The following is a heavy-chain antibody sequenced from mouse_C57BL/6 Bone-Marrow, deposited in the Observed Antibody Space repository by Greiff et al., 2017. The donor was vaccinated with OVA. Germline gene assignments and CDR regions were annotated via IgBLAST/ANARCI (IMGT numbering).Heavy chain of an antibody. V-gene: IGHV5-6*01. D-gene: IGHD6-1*01. Sequence: EVQLKESGGDLVKPGGSLKLSCAASGFTFSSYGMSWVRQTPDKRLEWVATISSGGSYTYYPDSVKGRFTISRDNAKNTLYLQMSSLKSEDTAMYYCARHAGVMDYWGQGTSVTVSS. CDR2: ISSGGSYT. CDR3: ARHAGVMDY. CDR1: GFTFSSYG. J-gene: IGHJ4*01.